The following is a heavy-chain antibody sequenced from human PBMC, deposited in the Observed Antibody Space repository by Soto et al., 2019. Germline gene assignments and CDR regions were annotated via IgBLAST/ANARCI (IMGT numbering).Heavy chain of an antibody. CDR2: ISGAGGRT. D-gene: IGHD5-12*01. J-gene: IGHJ4*02. Sequence: EVQLFESGGGLVQPGGSLRLSCAASGFSFGNYAMSWVRQAPGKGLEWVSTISGAGGRTYYADSVKGRFTISRDNSENTLYLQLNSLRAEDTALYYCAKVMATFGYYFDYWGPGTLVTVSS. CDR3: AKVMATFGYYFDY. V-gene: IGHV3-23*01. CDR1: GFSFGNYA.